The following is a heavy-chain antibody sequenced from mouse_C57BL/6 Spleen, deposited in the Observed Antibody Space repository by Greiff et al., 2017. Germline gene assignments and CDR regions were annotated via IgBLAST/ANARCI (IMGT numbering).Heavy chain of an antibody. Sequence: VQLQQSGTVLARPGASVKMSCKTSGYTFTSYWMHWVKQRPGQGLEWIGAIYPGNSDTSYNQKFKGKAKLTAVTSASTAYMELSSLTNEDSAVYYCTRNYYGSRSLFAYWGQGTLVTVSA. CDR1: GYTFTSYW. CDR2: IYPGNSDT. D-gene: IGHD1-1*01. V-gene: IGHV1-5*01. CDR3: TRNYYGSRSLFAY. J-gene: IGHJ3*01.